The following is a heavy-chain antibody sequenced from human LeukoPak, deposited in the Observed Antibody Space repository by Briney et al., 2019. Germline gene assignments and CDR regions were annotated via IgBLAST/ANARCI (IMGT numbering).Heavy chain of an antibody. CDR2: IYHSGST. V-gene: IGHV4-4*02. CDR3: AVGGVYLRGGAEAFDI. D-gene: IGHD3-10*01. Sequence: SGTLSLTCAVSGGSISSSNWWSWVRQPPGKGLEWIGEIYHSGSTNYNPSLKSRVTISVDKSKNQFSLKLSAVTAADTAVYYCAVGGVYLRGGAEAFDIWGQGTMVTVSS. CDR1: GGSISSSNW. J-gene: IGHJ3*02.